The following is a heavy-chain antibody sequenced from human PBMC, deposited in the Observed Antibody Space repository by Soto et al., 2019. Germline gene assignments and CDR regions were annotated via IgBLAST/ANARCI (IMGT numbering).Heavy chain of an antibody. Sequence: SETLSLTCSVSGGTITSGRSSWNWIRQSPGKGLEWIAYIYHSGSTYYNPSLKSRVTISVDRSENQFSLKLTSVTAADMAVYYCVRESVASGPNYFDTWGPGTLVTVS. D-gene: IGHD6-6*01. CDR3: VRESVASGPNYFDT. CDR2: IYHSGST. V-gene: IGHV4-30-2*06. J-gene: IGHJ5*02. CDR1: GGTITSGRSS.